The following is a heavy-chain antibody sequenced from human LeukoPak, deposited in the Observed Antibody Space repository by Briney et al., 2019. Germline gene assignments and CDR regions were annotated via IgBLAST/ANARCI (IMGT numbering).Heavy chain of an antibody. Sequence: ASVKVSCKASGYTFTSYDINWVRQATGQGLEWMGWMSPNSGNTGYAQKFQGRVTMTRNTSISTAYMELSSLRSEDTAVYYCARDGKGYYYYYYYGMDVWGQGTTVTVSS. CDR3: ARDGKGYYYYYYYGMDV. J-gene: IGHJ6*02. CDR2: MSPNSGNT. D-gene: IGHD3-22*01. CDR1: GYTFTSYD. V-gene: IGHV1-8*01.